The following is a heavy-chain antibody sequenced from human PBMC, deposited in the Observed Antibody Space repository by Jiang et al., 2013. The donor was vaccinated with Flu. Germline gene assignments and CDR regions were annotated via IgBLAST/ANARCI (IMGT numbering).Heavy chain of an antibody. CDR1: GGTFSSDT. CDR3: ASKSGDSAGVHSHYYGLDV. Sequence: AEVKKPGSSVRVSCKASGGTFSSDTIIWVRQAPGQGLEWMGRIITIFDTVNYAQKFQGRVTITADKSTTTAYLELSGLRSEDTAVYYCASKSGDSAGVHSHYYGLDVWGQGTTVIVSS. J-gene: IGHJ6*02. CDR2: IITIFDTV. V-gene: IGHV1-69*08. D-gene: IGHD2-21*02.